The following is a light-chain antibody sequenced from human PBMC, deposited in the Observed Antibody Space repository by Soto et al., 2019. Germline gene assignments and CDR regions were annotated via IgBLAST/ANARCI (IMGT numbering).Light chain of an antibody. Sequence: EILLTQSAATLSLSPGERATLSCRASQSVSSYLAWYQQKPGQAPRLLIYDASNRATGIPARFSGSGSGTDFTLTISSLEPEDFAVYYCQQRSNWPPWTFGQGTKVDIK. J-gene: IGKJ1*01. V-gene: IGKV3-11*01. CDR3: QQRSNWPPWT. CDR1: QSVSSY. CDR2: DAS.